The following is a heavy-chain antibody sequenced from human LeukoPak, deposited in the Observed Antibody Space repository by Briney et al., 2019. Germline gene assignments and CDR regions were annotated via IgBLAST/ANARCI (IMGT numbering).Heavy chain of an antibody. CDR1: GGSISSYY. V-gene: IGHV4-59*01. CDR2: IYYSGST. Sequence: SETLCLTCTVSGGSISSYYWSWIRQPPGKGLEWIGYIYYSGSTNYNPSLKSRVTISVDTSKNQFSLKLSSVTAADTAVYYCARGKAVAGDFDYWGQGTLVTVSS. CDR3: ARGKAVAGDFDY. D-gene: IGHD6-19*01. J-gene: IGHJ4*02.